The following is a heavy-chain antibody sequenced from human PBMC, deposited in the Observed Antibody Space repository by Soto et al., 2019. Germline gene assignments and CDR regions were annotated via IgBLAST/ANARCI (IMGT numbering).Heavy chain of an antibody. J-gene: IGHJ4*02. Sequence: EVQLLESGGGLVQPGGTLTLSCAASGFTLSHYWMHWVRQVPGRGMVWVSRLNYDGSSTHYAESVRGRFTISRDNAKNTVYLQMSSLRVEDTAIYYCVRSSFGCFDYWGQGTVVTVSS. CDR2: LNYDGSST. D-gene: IGHD5-18*01. CDR3: VRSSFGCFDY. CDR1: GFTLSHYW. V-gene: IGHV3-74*01.